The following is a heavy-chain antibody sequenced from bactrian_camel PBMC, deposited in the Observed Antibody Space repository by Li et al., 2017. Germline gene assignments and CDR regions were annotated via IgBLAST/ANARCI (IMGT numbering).Heavy chain of an antibody. Sequence: HVQLVESGGGSVQAGGSLRLSCAASADIYSAHCMGWFRQAPGKEREGVAVITRGHGGTEYADSVKGRFIISRDSFKMTWSLQMNSLKPEDTAMYYCAIGRCGSWWSGSDNVWGQGTQVTVS. CDR3: AIGRCGSWWSGSDNV. CDR1: ADIYSAHC. D-gene: IGHD6*01. CDR2: ITRGHGGT. V-gene: IGHV3S53*01. J-gene: IGHJ4*01.